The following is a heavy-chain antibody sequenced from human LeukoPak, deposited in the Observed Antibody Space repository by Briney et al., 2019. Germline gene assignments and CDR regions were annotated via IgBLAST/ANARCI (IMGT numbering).Heavy chain of an antibody. CDR3: ARDTAGYFDY. CDR2: MYTSGNT. Sequence: SQTLSLTCTVSGGSISSGSYYWSWIRQPAGKGLEWIGRMYTSGNTNYNPSLKSRVTISVDTSKNQFSLKLSSVTAADTAVYYCARDTAGYFDYWGQGTLVTVSS. V-gene: IGHV4-61*02. J-gene: IGHJ4*02. CDR1: GGSISSGSYY.